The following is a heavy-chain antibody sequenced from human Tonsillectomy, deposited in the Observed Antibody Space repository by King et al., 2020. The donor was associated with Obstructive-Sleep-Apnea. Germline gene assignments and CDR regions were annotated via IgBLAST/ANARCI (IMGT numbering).Heavy chain of an antibody. D-gene: IGHD6-6*01. CDR2: ISSSSSYI. CDR1: GFTFSSYS. J-gene: IGHJ4*02. V-gene: IGHV3-21*01. Sequence: VQLVESGGGLVKPGGSLRLSCAASGFTFSSYSMNGVRQAPGKGLEWVSSISSSSSYIYYADSVKGRFTITRDNAKNSLYLQMNSLRAEDTAVYYCAREEDSSSSGFDYWGQGTLVTVSS. CDR3: AREEDSSSSGFDY.